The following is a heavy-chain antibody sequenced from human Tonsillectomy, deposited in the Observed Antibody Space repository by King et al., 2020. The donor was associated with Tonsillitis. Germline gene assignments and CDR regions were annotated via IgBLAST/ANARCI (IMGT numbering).Heavy chain of an antibody. J-gene: IGHJ4*02. CDR1: GFTFSSYS. V-gene: IGHV3-21*01. CDR2: ISSSSSYI. D-gene: IGHD3-22*01. Sequence: VQLVESGGGLVKPGGSLRLSCAASGFTFSSYSMNWVRQAPGKGLEWVSSISSSSSYIYYADSVKGRFTISRDNAKNSLYLQMNSLRAEDTAVYYCAALASITMTVDWGQGTLVTVSS. CDR3: AALASITMTVD.